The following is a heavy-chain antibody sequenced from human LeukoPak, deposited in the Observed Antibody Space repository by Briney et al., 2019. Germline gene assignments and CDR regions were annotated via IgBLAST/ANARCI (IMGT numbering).Heavy chain of an antibody. CDR3: ASSMSHVVRGAYYMDV. J-gene: IGHJ6*03. Sequence: PSETLSLTCTVSGGSISSYYWSWIRQPAGKGLEWIGRIYTSGSTNYNPSLKSRVTMSVDTSKNQLSLKLSSVTAADTAVYYCASSMSHVVRGAYYMDVWGKGTTVTVSS. CDR2: IYTSGST. V-gene: IGHV4-4*07. D-gene: IGHD3-10*01. CDR1: GGSISSYY.